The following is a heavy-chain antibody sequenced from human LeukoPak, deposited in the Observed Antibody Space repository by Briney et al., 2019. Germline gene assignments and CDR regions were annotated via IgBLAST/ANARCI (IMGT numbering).Heavy chain of an antibody. Sequence: ASVKVSCKASGGTFSSYAISWVRQAPGQGLEWMGRIIPILGIANYAQKFQGRVTITADKSTSTAYMELSSLRSEDTAVYYCAKSSGYFDWLTPFDYWGQGTLVTVSS. V-gene: IGHV1-69*04. CDR3: AKSSGYFDWLTPFDY. CDR2: IIPILGIA. J-gene: IGHJ4*02. CDR1: GGTFSSYA. D-gene: IGHD3-9*01.